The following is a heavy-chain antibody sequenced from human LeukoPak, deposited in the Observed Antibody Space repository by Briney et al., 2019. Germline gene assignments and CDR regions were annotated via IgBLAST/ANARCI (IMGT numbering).Heavy chain of an antibody. D-gene: IGHD2-21*01. CDR1: GFTVSYNY. Sequence: PGGSLRLSCAASGFTVSYNYMTWVRQAPGKGLEWVSVIYSGGSTYYADSVKGRFTISRDNSKNTLYLQMNSLRAEDTAVYYCAGVVGPGIGAFDIWGQGTMVTVSS. J-gene: IGHJ3*02. CDR3: AGVVGPGIGAFDI. V-gene: IGHV3-53*01. CDR2: IYSGGST.